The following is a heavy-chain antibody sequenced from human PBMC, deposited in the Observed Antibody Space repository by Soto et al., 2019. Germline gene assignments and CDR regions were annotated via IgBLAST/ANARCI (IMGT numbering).Heavy chain of an antibody. V-gene: IGHV3-23*01. CDR2: ISGSASAT. Sequence: GALRVTCANSVFSFSNYEMSWVRQAPGKGLEWVSLISGSASATHYADSVKGRFTISRDNSKRTVYLQLNSLRAEDTAVYYCAKGMANTVFGVDTLFDFWGRVTPFPVS. CDR3: AKGMANTVFGVDTLFDF. CDR1: VFSFSNYE. D-gene: IGHD3-3*01. J-gene: IGHJ4*02.